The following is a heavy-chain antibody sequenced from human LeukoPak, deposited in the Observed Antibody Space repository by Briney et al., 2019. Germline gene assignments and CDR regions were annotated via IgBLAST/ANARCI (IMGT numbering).Heavy chain of an antibody. CDR2: IYHSGST. CDR1: GYSISSGYY. J-gene: IGHJ3*02. V-gene: IGHV4-38-2*02. D-gene: IGHD6-13*01. Sequence: PSETLSLTCTVSGYSISSGYYWGWIRQPPGKGLEWIGSIYHSGSTYYNPSLKSRVTISVDTSKNQFSLKLSSVTAADTAVYYCASIAAAGTDAFDIWGQGTVVTVSS. CDR3: ASIAAAGTDAFDI.